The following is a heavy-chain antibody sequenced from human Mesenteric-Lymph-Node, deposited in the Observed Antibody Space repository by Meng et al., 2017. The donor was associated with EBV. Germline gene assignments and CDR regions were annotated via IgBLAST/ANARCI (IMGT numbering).Heavy chain of an antibody. J-gene: IGHJ4*02. Sequence: LQESGQGLGQPSGHPSLTCAVPGGSISSSNWWSWVRQPPGKGLEWIGEIYHTGNTNYNPSLKSRVTISVDKSKNQFSLNLTSVTAADTAVYYCARTSVAVLYVGLDYWGQGTLVTVSS. CDR2: IYHTGNT. D-gene: IGHD2-8*02. V-gene: IGHV4-4*02. CDR3: ARTSVAVLYVGLDY. CDR1: GGSISSSNW.